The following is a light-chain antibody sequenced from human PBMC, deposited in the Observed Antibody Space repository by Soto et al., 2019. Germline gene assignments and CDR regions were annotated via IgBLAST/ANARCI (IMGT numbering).Light chain of an antibody. CDR3: SSYTSSSTYV. Sequence: QSALTQPPSVSGSPGQSVAICGAGTSSDVGSSNGVSWYQQPPGTAPKLMIYDVSNRPSGVPDRFSGSKSGNTASLTISGLQAEDEADYYFSSYTSSSTYVFGTGTKLTVL. J-gene: IGLJ1*01. CDR1: SSDVGSSNG. CDR2: DVS. V-gene: IGLV2-18*02.